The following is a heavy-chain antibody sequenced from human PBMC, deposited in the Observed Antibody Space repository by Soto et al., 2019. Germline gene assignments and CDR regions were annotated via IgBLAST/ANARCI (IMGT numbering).Heavy chain of an antibody. J-gene: IGHJ6*02. D-gene: IGHD6-6*01. CDR2: INHSGST. Sequence: SETLSLTCAVYGGSFSGYYWSWIRQPPGKGLEWIGEINHSGSTNYNPSLKSRVTMSVDTSKNQFSLKLSSVTAADTAVYYCARGPPAARPAAYYYYGMDVWGQGTTVTVSS. CDR3: ARGPPAARPAAYYYYGMDV. V-gene: IGHV4-34*01. CDR1: GGSFSGYY.